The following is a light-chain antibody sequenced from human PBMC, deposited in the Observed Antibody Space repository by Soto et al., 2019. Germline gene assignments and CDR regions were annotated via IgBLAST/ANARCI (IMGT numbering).Light chain of an antibody. V-gene: IGKV1-5*03. J-gene: IGKJ2*01. CDR3: QKYSGYST. CDR1: QCISNW. Sequence: DIQMTQSPSTLSASVGDRVTITCRASQCISNWLAWYQQKPGKAPTLLIYKASNLKSGVPSRFSGSRSGTAFTLTISSLQHEDFATYYCQKYSGYSTFGQGTNLEIK. CDR2: KAS.